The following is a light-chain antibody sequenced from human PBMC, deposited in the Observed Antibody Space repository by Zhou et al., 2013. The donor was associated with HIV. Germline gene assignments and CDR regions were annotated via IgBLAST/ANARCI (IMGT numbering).Light chain of an antibody. CDR2: EVR. CDR1: SSDIGTYNL. Sequence: QSALTQPASVSGSPGQSITISCTGTSSDIGTYNLVSWYQQYPGKVPKLTIYEVRKRPSGVSNRFSGSKSGNTASLTISGLQAEDEADYYCCSYAGSSTYLVFGGGTKLTVL. V-gene: IGLV2-23*02. CDR3: CSYAGSSTYLV. J-gene: IGLJ3*02.